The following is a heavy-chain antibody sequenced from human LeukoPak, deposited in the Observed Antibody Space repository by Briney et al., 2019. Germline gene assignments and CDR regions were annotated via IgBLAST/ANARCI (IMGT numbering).Heavy chain of an antibody. CDR1: GYSISSGYY. CDR3: ARDTLIAAFDY. CDR2: IYTSGST. J-gene: IGHJ4*02. V-gene: IGHV4-61*02. D-gene: IGHD6-13*01. Sequence: TLSLTCTVSGYSISSGYYWGWIRQPAGKGLEWIGRIYTSGSTNYNPSLKSRVTISVDTSKNQFSLKLSSVTAADTAVYYCARDTLIAAFDYWGQGTLVTVSS.